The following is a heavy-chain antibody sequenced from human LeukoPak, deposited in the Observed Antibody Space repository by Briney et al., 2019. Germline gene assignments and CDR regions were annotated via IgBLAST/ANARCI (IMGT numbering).Heavy chain of an antibody. J-gene: IGHJ6*03. Sequence: PGGSLRLSCAASGFTFSSYTFSTYAMSWVRQAPGKGLEWVSAVSGSGVSTYYADSVKGRFTISRDNSKNTLYLQMNGLRAEDTAVYYCAKGVEDSGIYYYYYMDVWGKGTRSPSP. CDR2: VSGSGVST. CDR1: GFTFSSYTFSTYA. D-gene: IGHD2-15*01. V-gene: IGHV3-23*01. CDR3: AKGVEDSGIYYYYYMDV.